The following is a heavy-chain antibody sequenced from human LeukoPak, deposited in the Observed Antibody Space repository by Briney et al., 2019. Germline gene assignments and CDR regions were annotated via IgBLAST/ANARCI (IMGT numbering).Heavy chain of an antibody. J-gene: IGHJ4*02. D-gene: IGHD6-13*01. CDR2: INPSGGST. CDR1: GYTFTSHG. CDR3: AREHPYSSSFYYFDY. Sequence: ASVKVSCKASGYTFTSHGISWVRQAPGQGLEWMGIINPSGGSTSYAQKFQGRVTMTRDTSISTAYMELSRLRSDDTAVYYCAREHPYSSSFYYFDYWGQGTLVTVSS. V-gene: IGHV1-46*01.